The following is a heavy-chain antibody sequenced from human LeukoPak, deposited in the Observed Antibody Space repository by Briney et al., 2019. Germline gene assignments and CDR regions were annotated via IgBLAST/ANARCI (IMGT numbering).Heavy chain of an antibody. Sequence: PSETLSLTCTVSGGSISSYYWSWIRQPPGKGLEWIGYIYYSGSTNYNPSFKSRVTISVDTSKNQFSLKLSSVTAADTAVYYCAARIPAANSSSGNYFDYWGQGTMVTVSS. CDR3: AARIPAANSSSGNYFDY. V-gene: IGHV4-59*12. CDR1: GGSISSYY. D-gene: IGHD2-2*01. CDR2: IYYSGST. J-gene: IGHJ4*03.